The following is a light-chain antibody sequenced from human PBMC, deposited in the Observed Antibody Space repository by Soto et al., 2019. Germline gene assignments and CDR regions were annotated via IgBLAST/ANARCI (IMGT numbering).Light chain of an antibody. CDR1: QSVSSSY. J-gene: IGKJ5*01. CDR3: QQRHMWPIT. Sequence: EIVSTQSPGTLSLSPGERATLSCRASQSVSSSYLAWYQQKPGQAPRLLIYGASSRATGIPDRFSGSGSGTDFTLTISSLEPEDSAVYYCQQRHMWPITFGQGTRL. V-gene: IGKV3D-20*02. CDR2: GAS.